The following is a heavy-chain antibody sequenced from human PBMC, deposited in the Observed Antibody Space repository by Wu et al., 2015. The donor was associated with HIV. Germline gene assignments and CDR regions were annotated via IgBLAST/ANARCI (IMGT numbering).Heavy chain of an antibody. J-gene: IGHJ6*03. Sequence: QVQLVQSGAEVKKPGASVKVSCKASRYTFTGYYIHWVRQAPGQGLEWMGWINPNSGVTNYAQKFRGRVTMTGDSSISTVSMELSSLTSDDTAVYYCAREGGTTGPNFNYYNYMDVWGTGTTVTVSS. CDR3: AREGGTTGPNFNYYNYMDV. CDR1: RYTFTGYY. D-gene: IGHD1-1*01. CDR2: INPNSGVT. V-gene: IGHV1-2*02.